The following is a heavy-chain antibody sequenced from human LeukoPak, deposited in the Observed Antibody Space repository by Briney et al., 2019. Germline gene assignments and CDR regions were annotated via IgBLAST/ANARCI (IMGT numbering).Heavy chain of an antibody. Sequence: GGSLRLSCAASGFTFNSYWMSWVRQAPGKGLEWVANIKQDGSEKYYVDSVKGRFTISRDDAKNSLYLQMNSLRAEDTAVYYCARWGGSSWPPFDYWGQGTLVTVSS. D-gene: IGHD6-13*01. J-gene: IGHJ4*02. CDR2: IKQDGSEK. CDR3: ARWGGSSWPPFDY. CDR1: GFTFNSYW. V-gene: IGHV3-7*01.